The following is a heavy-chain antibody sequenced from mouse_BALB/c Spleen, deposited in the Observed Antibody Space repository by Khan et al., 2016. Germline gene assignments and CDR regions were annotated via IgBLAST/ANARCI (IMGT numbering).Heavy chain of an antibody. Sequence: VQLQESGAELAKPGASVKMSCKASGYTFTSYWMHWVKQRPGQGLEWIGYINPSTGYTEYNQKFKDKATLTADKSSSTAYMQLSSLTSEDSAVYYCVYDYDGDYWGQGTTLTVSS. J-gene: IGHJ2*01. D-gene: IGHD2-4*01. CDR3: VYDYDGDY. V-gene: IGHV1-7*01. CDR1: GYTFTSYW. CDR2: INPSTGYT.